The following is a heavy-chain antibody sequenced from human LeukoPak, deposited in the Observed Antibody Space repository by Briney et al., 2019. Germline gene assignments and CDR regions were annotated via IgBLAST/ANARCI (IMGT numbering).Heavy chain of an antibody. CDR3: ARDPTNISPAARRFWFDP. J-gene: IGHJ5*02. CDR2: INPNSGGT. CDR1: GYTFTSYG. Sequence: GASVKVSCKASGYTFTSYGISWVRQAPGQGLEGMGWINPNSGGTNYAQKFQGRVTMTRDTSISTAYMELSRLRSDDTAVYYCARDPTNISPAARRFWFDPWGQGTLVTVSS. V-gene: IGHV1-2*02. D-gene: IGHD6-6*01.